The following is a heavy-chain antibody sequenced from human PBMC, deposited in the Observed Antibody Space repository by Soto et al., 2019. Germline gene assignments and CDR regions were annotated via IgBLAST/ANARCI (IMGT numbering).Heavy chain of an antibody. CDR1: GFTFSSHS. CDR2: ISSSSSYI. D-gene: IGHD6-25*01. J-gene: IGHJ4*02. CDR3: ARLDRGSLDY. Sequence: EVQLVESGGGLVKPGGXLRLSCAASGFTFSSHSMNWVRQAPGKGLEWVSSISSSSSYIYYADSVKGRFTISRDNAKNLVYLQMNSLRAEDTAVYYCARLDRGSLDYWGRGTLVTVSS. V-gene: IGHV3-21*01.